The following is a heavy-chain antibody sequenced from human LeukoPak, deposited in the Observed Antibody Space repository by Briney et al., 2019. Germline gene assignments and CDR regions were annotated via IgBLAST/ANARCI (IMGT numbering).Heavy chain of an antibody. CDR1: GGSISSSDYY. Sequence: PSETLSLTCTVSGGSISSSDYYWGWVRQPPGQGLEWIANIYYSGSTYYNPSLKSRITISVDTSKNQFSLKLNSVTAADTAVYYCVTLGGISGSRAFDIWGQGTVVTVSS. V-gene: IGHV4-39*01. CDR3: VTLGGISGSRAFDI. J-gene: IGHJ3*02. D-gene: IGHD3-22*01. CDR2: IYYSGST.